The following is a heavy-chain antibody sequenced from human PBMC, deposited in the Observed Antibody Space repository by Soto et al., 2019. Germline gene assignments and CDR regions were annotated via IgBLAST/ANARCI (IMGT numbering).Heavy chain of an antibody. Sequence: ASVKVSCKASGYTFTSYGISWVRQAPGQGLEWMGWISAYNNITKYEKKLQDRVTLTTDTSTGTAYMELRSLRSDDTAVYYCVRDPGSTTSCYICYHYGLDVWGQGTTVTVSS. CDR1: GYTFTSYG. J-gene: IGHJ6*02. CDR2: ISAYNNIT. D-gene: IGHD3-16*02. CDR3: VRDPGSTTSCYICYHYGLDV. V-gene: IGHV1-18*04.